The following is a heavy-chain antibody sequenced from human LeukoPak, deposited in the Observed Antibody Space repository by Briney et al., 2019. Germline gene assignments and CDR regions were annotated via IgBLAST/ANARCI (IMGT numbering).Heavy chain of an antibody. D-gene: IGHD3-3*01. J-gene: IGHJ3*02. CDR3: ARRITIFGVAHAFDI. V-gene: IGHV5-51*01. CDR1: GYSITSYW. CDR2: IYPGDSDT. Sequence: GESLKISCKGSGYSITSYWIGWVRQMPGKGLEWMGIIYPGDSDTRYSPSFQGQVTISADKSISTAYLQWSSLKASDTAMYYCARRITIFGVAHAFDIWGQGTMVTVSS.